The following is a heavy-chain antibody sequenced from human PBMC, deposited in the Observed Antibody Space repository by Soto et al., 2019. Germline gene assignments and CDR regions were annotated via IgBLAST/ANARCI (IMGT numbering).Heavy chain of an antibody. V-gene: IGHV3-23*01. CDR1: GFTFSSYA. Sequence: GESLKISCAASGFTFSSYAMSWVRQAPGKGLEWVSAISGSGGSTYYADSVKGRFTISRDNSKNTLYLQMNSLRAEDTAVYYCANLGVLRYFDWLPSPDAFDIWGQGTMVTVSS. D-gene: IGHD3-9*01. CDR3: ANLGVLRYFDWLPSPDAFDI. CDR2: ISGSGGST. J-gene: IGHJ3*02.